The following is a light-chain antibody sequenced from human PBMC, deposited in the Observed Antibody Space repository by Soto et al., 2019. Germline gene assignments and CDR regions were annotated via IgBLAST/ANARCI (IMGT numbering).Light chain of an antibody. Sequence: EIVLTQSPGTLSLSPGERATLSCRASQSINSNYLAWYQQKPGQAPRLLMSGASSKATGIPDRCSGSGSGTDFTLTISRLEPEDFAVYYCQHYCTSPLFGPGTKVDIK. V-gene: IGKV3-20*01. CDR1: QSINSNY. CDR3: QHYCTSPL. CDR2: GAS. J-gene: IGKJ3*01.